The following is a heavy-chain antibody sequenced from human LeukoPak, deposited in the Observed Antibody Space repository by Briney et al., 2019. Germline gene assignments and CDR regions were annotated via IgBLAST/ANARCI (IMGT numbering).Heavy chain of an antibody. CDR1: GFTFSSYW. CDR2: INRDGSST. J-gene: IGHJ4*02. Sequence: GGSLRLSCAASGFTFSSYWMHWVRQAPGKGLVWVSRINRDGSSTSYADSVQGRFPISRDNAKNTLYLQMNSLRAEDTAVYYCVRGDTATLGYWGQGTLVTVPP. D-gene: IGHD5-18*01. V-gene: IGHV3-74*01. CDR3: VRGDTATLGY.